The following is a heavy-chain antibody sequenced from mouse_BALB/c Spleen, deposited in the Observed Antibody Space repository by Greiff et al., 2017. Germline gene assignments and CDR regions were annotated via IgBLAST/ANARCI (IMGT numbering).Heavy chain of an antibody. CDR1: GYSITSDYA. V-gene: IGHV3-2*02. Sequence: DVKLQESGPGLVKPSQSLSLTCTVTGYSITSDYAWNWIRQFPGNKLEWMGYISYSGSTSYNPSLKSRISITRDTSKNQFFLQLNSVTTEDTATYYCARYGNYGYAMDYWGQGTSVTVSS. CDR2: ISYSGST. J-gene: IGHJ4*01. D-gene: IGHD2-10*02. CDR3: ARYGNYGYAMDY.